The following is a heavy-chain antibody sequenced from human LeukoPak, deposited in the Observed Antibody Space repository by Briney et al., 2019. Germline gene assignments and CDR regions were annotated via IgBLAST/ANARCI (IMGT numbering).Heavy chain of an antibody. CDR3: ARTGGGGSIAARLHYYYMDV. D-gene: IGHD6-6*01. J-gene: IGHJ6*03. V-gene: IGHV1-18*01. Sequence: ASVKVSCKASGYTFISYGISWVRQAPGQGLEWMGWVSAYNGNTDYAQNLQGRVTMTTDTSTSTAYMELRSLRSDDTAVYYCARTGGGGSIAARLHYYYMDVWGKGTTVTVSS. CDR2: VSAYNGNT. CDR1: GYTFISYG.